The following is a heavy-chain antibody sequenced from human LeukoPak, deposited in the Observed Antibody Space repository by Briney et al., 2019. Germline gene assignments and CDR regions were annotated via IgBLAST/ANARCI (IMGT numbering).Heavy chain of an antibody. D-gene: IGHD2-15*01. V-gene: IGHV4-34*01. Sequence: RSETLSLTCAVYGGSFSGYHWSWIRQPPGKGLEWIGEINHSGSTNYNPSLKSRVTISVDTSKNQFSLKLSSVTAADTAVYYCARVGGYYYYYYMDVWGKGTTVTVSS. CDR2: INHSGST. CDR3: ARVGGYYYYYYMDV. CDR1: GGSFSGYH. J-gene: IGHJ6*03.